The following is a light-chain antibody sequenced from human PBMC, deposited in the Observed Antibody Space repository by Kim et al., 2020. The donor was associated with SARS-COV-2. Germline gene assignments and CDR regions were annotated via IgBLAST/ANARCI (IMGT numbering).Light chain of an antibody. CDR1: QGISSY. CDR2: AAS. CDR3: QQYYSYPPGT. Sequence: AIRITQSPSSLSASTGDRVTITCRASQGISSYLAWYQQKPGKAPKLLIYAASTLQSGVPSRFSGSGSGTDFTLTISCLQSEDFATYYCQQYYSYPPGTFGGGTKVDIK. J-gene: IGKJ4*01. V-gene: IGKV1-8*01.